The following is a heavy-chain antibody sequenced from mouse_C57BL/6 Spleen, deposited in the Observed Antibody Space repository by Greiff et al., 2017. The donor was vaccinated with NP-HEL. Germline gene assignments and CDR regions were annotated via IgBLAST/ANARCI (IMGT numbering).Heavy chain of an antibody. Sequence: QVQLQQSGAELVRPGTSVKVSCKASGYAFTNYLIEWVKQRPGQGLEWIGVINPGSGGTNYNEKFKGKATLTADKSSSTAYMQLSSLTSEDSAVYFCARFYDYDAVYAMDYWGQGTSVTVSS. D-gene: IGHD2-4*01. CDR3: ARFYDYDAVYAMDY. CDR2: INPGSGGT. J-gene: IGHJ4*01. CDR1: GYAFTNYL. V-gene: IGHV1-54*01.